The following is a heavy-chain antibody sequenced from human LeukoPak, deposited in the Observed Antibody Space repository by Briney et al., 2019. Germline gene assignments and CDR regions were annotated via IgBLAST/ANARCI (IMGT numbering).Heavy chain of an antibody. CDR3: ARVKEDYSSSWYFDY. Sequence: ASVKVSCKASGYTFNSYGISWVRQAPGQGLEWMGWISAYNGNTNYAQKLQGRVTMTTDTSTSTAYMELRSLRSDDTAVYYCARVKEDYSSSWYFDYWGQGTLVTVSS. V-gene: IGHV1-18*01. D-gene: IGHD6-13*01. CDR2: ISAYNGNT. J-gene: IGHJ4*02. CDR1: GYTFNSYG.